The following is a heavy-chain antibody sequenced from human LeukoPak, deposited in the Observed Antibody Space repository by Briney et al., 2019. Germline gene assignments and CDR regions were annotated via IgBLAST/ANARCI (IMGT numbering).Heavy chain of an antibody. D-gene: IGHD6-13*01. Sequence: ASVKVSCKASGYTFTSYGISWVRQAPGQGLEWMGVINPSGVSTTYAQKFQGRVTMTRDTSTRTMYMELSSLRSEDTAVYYCARDLYSSTLSPWHWGQGTLVTVSS. J-gene: IGHJ4*02. CDR2: INPSGVST. CDR1: GYTFTSYG. CDR3: ARDLYSSTLSPWH. V-gene: IGHV1-46*01.